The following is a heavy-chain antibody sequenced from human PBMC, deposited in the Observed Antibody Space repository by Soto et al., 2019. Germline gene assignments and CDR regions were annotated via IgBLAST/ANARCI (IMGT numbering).Heavy chain of an antibody. CDR2: TYYRSKWYN. Sequence: SQTLSLTCAISGDSVSSNSAAWNWIRQSPSRGLEWLGRTYYRSKWYNDYAVSVKSRITINPDTSKNQFSLQLNSATPEDTAVYYCARDSPPHYDYVWGSYRYFDLWGRGTLVTVSS. V-gene: IGHV6-1*01. CDR1: GDSVSSNSAA. CDR3: ARDSPPHYDYVWGSYRYFDL. J-gene: IGHJ2*01. D-gene: IGHD3-16*01.